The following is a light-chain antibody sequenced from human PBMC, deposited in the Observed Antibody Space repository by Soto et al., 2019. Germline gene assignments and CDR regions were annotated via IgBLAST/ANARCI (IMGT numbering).Light chain of an antibody. V-gene: IGKV1-5*03. CDR3: HHRSSYAEA. CDR1: QTISSW. Sequence: SLKKRVTITCRASQTISSWLAWYQQKPGKAPKLLIYKASTLKSGVPSRFSGSGSGTEFTLTISSLQPDDFATYYCHHRSSYAEAFGLGTKVDIK. J-gene: IGKJ1*01. CDR2: KAS.